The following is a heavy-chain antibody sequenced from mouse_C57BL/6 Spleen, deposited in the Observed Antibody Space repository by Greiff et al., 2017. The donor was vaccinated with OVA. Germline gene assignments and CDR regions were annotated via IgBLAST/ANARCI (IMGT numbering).Heavy chain of an antibody. CDR3: ASGPSITTVVARDFYAMDY. V-gene: IGHV1-52*01. CDR1: GYTFTSYW. CDR2: IDPSDSET. Sequence: VQLQQSGAELVRPGSSVKLSCKASGYTFTSYWMHWVKQRPIQGLEWIGNIDPSDSETHYNQKFKDKATLTVDKSSSTAYMQLSSLTSEDSAVYYCASGPSITTVVARDFYAMDYWGQGTSVTVSS. D-gene: IGHD1-1*01. J-gene: IGHJ4*01.